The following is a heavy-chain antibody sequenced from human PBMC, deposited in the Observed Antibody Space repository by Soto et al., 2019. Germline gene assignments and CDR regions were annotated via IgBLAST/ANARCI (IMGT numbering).Heavy chain of an antibody. CDR3: ARDMSDYDILTGGNWFDP. V-gene: IGHV4-31*03. D-gene: IGHD3-9*01. J-gene: IGHJ5*02. Sequence: PSETLSLTCTVSGGCISSGGYYWSWIRQHPGKGLEWIGYIYYSGSTYYNPSLKSRVTISVDTSKNQFSLKLSSVTAADTAVYYCARDMSDYDILTGGNWFDPWGQGTLVTVSS. CDR2: IYYSGST. CDR1: GGCISSGGYY.